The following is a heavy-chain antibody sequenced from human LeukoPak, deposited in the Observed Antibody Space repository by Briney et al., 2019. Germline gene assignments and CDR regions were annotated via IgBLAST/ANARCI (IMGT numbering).Heavy chain of an antibody. CDR1: GFTFSSYA. CDR3: AKGEQLVHGYYYYYGMDV. V-gene: IGHV3-23*01. Sequence: PGGSLRLTCAASGFTFSSYAMSWVRQAPGKGLEWVSAISGSGGSTYYADSVKGRFTISRDNSKKTLYLQMNSLRAEDTAVYYCAKGEQLVHGYYYYYGMDVWGQGTTVTVSS. J-gene: IGHJ6*02. D-gene: IGHD6-13*01. CDR2: ISGSGGST.